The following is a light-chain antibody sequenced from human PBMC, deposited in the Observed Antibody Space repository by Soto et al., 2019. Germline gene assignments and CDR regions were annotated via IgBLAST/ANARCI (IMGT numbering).Light chain of an antibody. CDR1: QSVNSGY. CDR2: AKS. J-gene: IGKJ2*01. V-gene: IGKV3-20*01. Sequence: IVLTQSPGTLSLSPGERATLSCRASQSVNSGYLAWYQQKPGQAPRLLIYAKSIRTTNFTDRFSGSGSGTDFTHTISGVEPEDSAVYYFHCQQFYSYRIFSFGQGTKLEIK. CDR3: HCQQFYSYRIFS.